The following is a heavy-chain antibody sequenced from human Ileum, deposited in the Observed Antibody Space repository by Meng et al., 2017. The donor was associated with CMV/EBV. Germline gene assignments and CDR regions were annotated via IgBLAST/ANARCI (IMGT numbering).Heavy chain of an antibody. Sequence: GESLKISCTASGFTFGDYAMSWVRQAPGKGLEWVGRIRNKANTYSTEYAASVKGRFTISRDDSKDSLYLQMDSLKTEDTAVYYCSRGAGGYCSTTSCYAYYYGLDVWGQGTTVTVSS. CDR1: GFTFGDYA. CDR2: IRNKANTYST. V-gene: IGHV3-72*01. CDR3: SRGAGGYCSTTSCYAYYYGLDV. J-gene: IGHJ6*02. D-gene: IGHD2-2*01.